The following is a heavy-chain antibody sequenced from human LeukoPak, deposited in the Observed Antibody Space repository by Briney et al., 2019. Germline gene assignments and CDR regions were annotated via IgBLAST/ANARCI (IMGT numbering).Heavy chain of an antibody. D-gene: IGHD1-1*01. CDR3: ARELIRNDEGALDI. CDR2: MSQDGSEK. Sequence: PGGSLRLSCAASGFTFSSYWMNWVRQAPGKGLEWVANMSQDGSEKYYLDSVKGRFTISRDNAKNSLYLQMNSLRAEDTAVFYCARELIRNDEGALDIWGQGTMVTVSS. J-gene: IGHJ3*02. CDR1: GFTFSSYW. V-gene: IGHV3-7*01.